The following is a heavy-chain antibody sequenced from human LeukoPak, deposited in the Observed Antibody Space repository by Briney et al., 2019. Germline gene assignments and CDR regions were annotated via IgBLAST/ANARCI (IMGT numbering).Heavy chain of an antibody. D-gene: IGHD6-13*01. CDR2: ISWNSGSI. V-gene: IGHV3-9*01. J-gene: IGHJ4*02. CDR1: GFTFDDYA. CDR3: AKDYVIAAAGPFDY. Sequence: SGGSLRLSCAASGFTFDDYAMHWVRQAPGKGLEWVSGISWNSGSIGYADSVKGRFTISRDNAKNSLYLQMNSLRAEDTALYYCAKDYVIAAAGPFDYWGQGTLVTVSS.